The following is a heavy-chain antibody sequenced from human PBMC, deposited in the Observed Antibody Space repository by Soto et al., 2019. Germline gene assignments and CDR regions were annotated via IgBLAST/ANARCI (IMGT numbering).Heavy chain of an antibody. Sequence: QVQLVESGGGLVKPGGSLRLYCAASGFTFSDYYMSWIRQAPGKGLEWVSYISSSGSTIYYAESAKGRFTISRDNAKKSLYLQMNSLRAEDTAVYYSAREASNYYPTDYWGQGTLVTVSS. CDR2: ISSSGSTI. CDR1: GFTFSDYY. V-gene: IGHV3-11*01. CDR3: AREASNYYPTDY. J-gene: IGHJ4*02. D-gene: IGHD4-4*01.